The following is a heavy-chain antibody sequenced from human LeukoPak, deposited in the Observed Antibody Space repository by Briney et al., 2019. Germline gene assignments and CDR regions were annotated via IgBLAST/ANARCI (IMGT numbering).Heavy chain of an antibody. CDR1: GYTFMSHD. D-gene: IGHD5-18*01. CDR3: ARGSNSYPSDY. CDR2: INPSGGST. V-gene: IGHV1-46*01. J-gene: IGHJ4*02. Sequence: SVKVSCKASGYTFMSHDINWVRQATGQGLEWMGIINPSGGSTSYAQKFQGRVTMTRDTSTSTVYMELSSLRSEDTAVYYCARGSNSYPSDYWGQGTLVTVSS.